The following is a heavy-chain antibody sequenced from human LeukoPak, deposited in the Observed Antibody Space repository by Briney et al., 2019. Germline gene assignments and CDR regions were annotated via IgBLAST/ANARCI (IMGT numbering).Heavy chain of an antibody. CDR1: GFTFSSYW. Sequence: GGSLRLSCAASGFTFSSYWMSWVRQAPGKGLEWVANIKQDGSEKYYVDSVKGRFTISRDNAKNSLYLQMNSLRAEGTAVYYCARDLDYGDYGVSEDYFDYWGQGTLITVSS. V-gene: IGHV3-7*04. CDR3: ARDLDYGDYGVSEDYFDY. J-gene: IGHJ4*02. CDR2: IKQDGSEK. D-gene: IGHD4-17*01.